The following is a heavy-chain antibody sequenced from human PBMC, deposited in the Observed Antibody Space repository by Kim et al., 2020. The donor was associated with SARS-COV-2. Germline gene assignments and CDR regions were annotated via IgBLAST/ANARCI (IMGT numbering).Heavy chain of an antibody. J-gene: IGHJ3*02. CDR1: GFTFSSYG. CDR2: IWYDGSNK. D-gene: IGHD2-15*01. CDR3: ARVHCSGGSCYDDDAFDI. V-gene: IGHV3-33*01. Sequence: GGSLRLSCAASGFTFSSYGMHWVRQAPGKGLEWVAVIWYDGSNKYYADSVKGRFTISRDNSKNTLYLQMNSLRAEDTAVYYCARVHCSGGSCYDDDAFDIWGQGTMVTVSS.